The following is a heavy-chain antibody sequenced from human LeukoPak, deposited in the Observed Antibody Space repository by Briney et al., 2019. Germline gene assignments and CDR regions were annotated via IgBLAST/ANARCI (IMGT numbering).Heavy chain of an antibody. J-gene: IGHJ4*02. Sequence: SETLPLTCTVSGGSISSGGYSWSWIRQPPGKGLEWIGYIYHSGSTYYNPSLKSRVTISVDRSKNQFSLKLSSVTAADTAVYYCARAPNYGDYIFDYWGQGTLVTVSS. D-gene: IGHD4-17*01. CDR3: ARAPNYGDYIFDY. V-gene: IGHV4-30-2*01. CDR1: GGSISSGGYS. CDR2: IYHSGST.